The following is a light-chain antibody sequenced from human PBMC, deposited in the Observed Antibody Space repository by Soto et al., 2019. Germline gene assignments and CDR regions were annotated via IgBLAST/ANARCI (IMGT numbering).Light chain of an antibody. J-gene: IGLJ1*01. CDR3: SSYAGSNNFD. Sequence: QSALTQPPSASGSPGQSVTISCTGTSSDVGGYDYVSWYQQHPGKAPKLMIYDVTKRPSGVPDRFSGSKSGKTASLNFSGLQAEDEADYYCSSYAGSNNFDFGSGNKLTVL. CDR2: DVT. V-gene: IGLV2-8*01. CDR1: SSDVGGYDY.